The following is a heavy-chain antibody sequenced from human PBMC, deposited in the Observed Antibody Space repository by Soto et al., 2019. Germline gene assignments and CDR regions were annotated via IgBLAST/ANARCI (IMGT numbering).Heavy chain of an antibody. V-gene: IGHV3-15*01. CDR1: GFAFSHVW. D-gene: IGHD2-15*01. J-gene: IGHJ4*01. CDR2: IKRKSDHGTT. Sequence: EMQLVGSGGGLVEPGGSLSFSCAASGFAFSHVWMTWVRQAPGKGLEWVGRIKRKSDHGTTDYAAAVKGRFTISRDDSKNTLYLQIDSLKTEDTAVYYCATEGQMSGASDWADYFDHWGRGTLVTVSS. CDR3: ATEGQMSGASDWADYFDH.